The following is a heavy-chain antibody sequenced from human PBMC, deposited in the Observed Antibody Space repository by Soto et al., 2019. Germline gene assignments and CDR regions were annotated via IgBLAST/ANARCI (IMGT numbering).Heavy chain of an antibody. D-gene: IGHD3-3*01. Sequence: EVQLVESGGGLVQPGGSLRLSCAASGFTFSGYWMSWVRQAPGKGLEWVANIKPDGSDIYYVDSVKGRFTIFRDNAKNSLYLQMNSLSAEDTAVYYCARVGPSYDFWSGSSLGFDFWGQGILVTVSS. V-gene: IGHV3-7*01. J-gene: IGHJ4*02. CDR3: ARVGPSYDFWSGSSLGFDF. CDR2: IKPDGSDI. CDR1: GFTFSGYW.